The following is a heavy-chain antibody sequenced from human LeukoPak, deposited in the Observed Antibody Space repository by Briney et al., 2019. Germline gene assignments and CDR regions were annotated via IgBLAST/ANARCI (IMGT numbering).Heavy chain of an antibody. CDR3: ARDKEAAVDFWSGYYPL. D-gene: IGHD3-3*01. CDR2: IKRDGSEK. V-gene: IGHV3-7*01. J-gene: IGHJ4*02. CDR1: GFIFSNYW. Sequence: GGSLRLSCATSGFIFSNYWMGWVRQTPWKGLDRVANIKRDGSEKYYVDSVKGRFTSSRDNAQNSLYLQMNSLRAEDTAVYYCARDKEAAVDFWSGYYPLWGQGTLVTVSS.